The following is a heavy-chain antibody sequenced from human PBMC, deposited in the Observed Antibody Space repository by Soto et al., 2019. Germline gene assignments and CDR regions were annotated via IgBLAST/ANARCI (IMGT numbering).Heavy chain of an antibody. CDR3: SRERGAVSSTADAFDI. Sequence: SETLSLTCNVSGCVITGYYWNWIRQPPGKGLECIGYVYFSGSTKYNPSLKRRVTISVDMSKNQFSLRLTSVTSADTAVYYCSRERGAVSSTADAFDIWGQVTMVTVSS. D-gene: IGHD2-2*01. CDR2: VYFSGST. CDR1: GCVITGYY. J-gene: IGHJ3*02. V-gene: IGHV4-59*01.